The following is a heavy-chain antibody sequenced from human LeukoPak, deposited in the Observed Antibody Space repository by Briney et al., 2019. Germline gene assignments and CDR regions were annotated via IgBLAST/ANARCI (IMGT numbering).Heavy chain of an antibody. CDR2: ISGSGGST. J-gene: IGHJ4*02. D-gene: IGHD2-2*01. V-gene: IGHV3-23*01. Sequence: GGSLRLSCAASGFTFSSYAMSWVRQDPGKGLEWVSAISGSGGSTYYADSVKGRFTISRDNSKNTLYLQMNSLRAEDTAVYYCAKGPDCSSTSCYARRFSFAYWGQGTLVTVSS. CDR1: GFTFSSYA. CDR3: AKGPDCSSTSCYARRFSFAY.